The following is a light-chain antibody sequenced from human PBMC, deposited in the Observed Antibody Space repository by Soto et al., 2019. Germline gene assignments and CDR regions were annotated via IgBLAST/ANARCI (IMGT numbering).Light chain of an antibody. Sequence: EIVLTQSPATLSVSPGERVTLSCRASQSVDINLAWYQQKPGQAPRLLIYGASTRAIDMPGRFSGRGSGTEFTLTISSLQSEDFALYYCQQRNTWPPITFGQGTRLEIK. CDR3: QQRNTWPPIT. CDR1: QSVDIN. V-gene: IGKV3-15*01. CDR2: GAS. J-gene: IGKJ5*01.